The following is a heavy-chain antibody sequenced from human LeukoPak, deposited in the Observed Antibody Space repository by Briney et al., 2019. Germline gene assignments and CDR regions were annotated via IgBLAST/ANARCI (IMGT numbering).Heavy chain of an antibody. V-gene: IGHV4-39*07. D-gene: IGHD6-13*01. CDR3: ARDQYAAAGSGRWYFDL. Sequence: SETLSLTCTVSGGSISSSSYYWGWIRQPPGKGLEWIGSIYYSGSTYYNPSLKSRVTISVDTSKNQFSLKLSSVTAADTAVYYCARDQYAAAGSGRWYFDLWGRGTLVTVSS. CDR2: IYYSGST. J-gene: IGHJ2*01. CDR1: GGSISSSSYY.